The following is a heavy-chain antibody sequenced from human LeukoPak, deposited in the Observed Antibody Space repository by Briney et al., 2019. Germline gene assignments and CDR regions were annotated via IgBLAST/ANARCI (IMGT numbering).Heavy chain of an antibody. CDR1: GYSISSGYY. J-gene: IGHJ4*02. CDR2: IYHSGST. Sequence: SETLSLTCAVSGYSISSGYYWGWIRQPPGKGLEWIGSIYHSGSTYYNPSLKSRVTISVDTSKNQFSLKLSSVTAADTAVYYCARDSWGYCRSTRCYGSFDYWGQGTLVTVSS. D-gene: IGHD2-2*01. CDR3: ARDSWGYCRSTRCYGSFDY. V-gene: IGHV4-38-2*02.